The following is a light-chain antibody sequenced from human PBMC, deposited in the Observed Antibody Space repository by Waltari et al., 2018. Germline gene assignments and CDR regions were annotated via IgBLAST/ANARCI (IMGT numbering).Light chain of an antibody. CDR1: TIGSKS. CDR3: LVWHSTIDHQGV. Sequence: SYVVTQSPSVSVAPGETARINCGVDTIGSKSVHWYQQRPGQAPVLVISYDSDRPSGIPERFSGSNSGNTATLTISWVEAEDEADYYCLVWHSTIDHQGVFGGGTKLTVL. J-gene: IGLJ2*01. CDR2: YDS. V-gene: IGLV3-21*04.